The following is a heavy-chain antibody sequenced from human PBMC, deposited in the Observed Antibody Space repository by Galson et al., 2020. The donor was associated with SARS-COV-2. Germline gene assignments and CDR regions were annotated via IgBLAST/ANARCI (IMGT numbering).Heavy chain of an antibody. D-gene: IGHD3-16*01. CDR2: IWYDGSIK. J-gene: IGHJ6*02. CDR3: AGCQGVYYYYGMDV. V-gene: IGHV3-33*01. CDR1: GFTFSSYG. Sequence: TGGSLRLSCAASGFTFSSYGMHWVRQAPGKGLEWVAVIWYDGSIKYYADSVKGRFTISRDNSKNTLYLQMNSLRAEDTAVYYCAGCQGVYYYYGMDVWGQGTTVTVSS.